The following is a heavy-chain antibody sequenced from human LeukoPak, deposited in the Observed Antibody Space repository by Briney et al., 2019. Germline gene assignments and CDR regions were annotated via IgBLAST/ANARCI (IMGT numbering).Heavy chain of an antibody. CDR1: GGSFSGYY. CDR2: INHSGST. CDR3: ARARKQWLVLTGHYFDY. D-gene: IGHD6-19*01. Sequence: PSETLSLTCAVYGGSFSGYYWSWIRQPPGKGLEWIGEINHSGSTNYNPSLKSRVTISVDTSKNQFSLKLSSVTAADTAVYYCARARKQWLVLTGHYFDYWGQGTLVTVSS. J-gene: IGHJ4*02. V-gene: IGHV4-34*01.